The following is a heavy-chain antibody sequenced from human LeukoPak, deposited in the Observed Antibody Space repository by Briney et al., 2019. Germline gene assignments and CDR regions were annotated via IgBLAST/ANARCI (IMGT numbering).Heavy chain of an antibody. CDR1: GFTFSSYS. CDR3: AXQSWDYVDYGGRDDYYYMNV. J-gene: IGHJ6*03. Sequence: GGSLRLSCAASGFTFSSYSMNWVRQAPGKGLEWVSYISSSSSTIYYADSVRGRFTISRDISKNTLYLQINSLRADDTAVYYCAXQSWDYVDYGGRDDYYYMNVWGKGTTVTVSS. V-gene: IGHV3-48*04. CDR2: ISSSSSTI. D-gene: IGHD4-17*01.